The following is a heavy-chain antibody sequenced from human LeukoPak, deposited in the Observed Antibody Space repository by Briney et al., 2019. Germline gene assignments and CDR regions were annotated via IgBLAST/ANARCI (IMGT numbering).Heavy chain of an antibody. CDR1: GFTFSDYY. J-gene: IGHJ4*02. V-gene: IGHV3-11*05. Sequence: PGGSLRLSCAASGFTFSDYYMSWIRQAPGKGLEWVSHISTTSTYTNYADSVKGRFTISRDNAKSSLYLQMNSLRAEDTAVYYCAKVPIAAAGYYFDYWGQGTLVTVSS. CDR3: AKVPIAAAGYYFDY. CDR2: ISTTSTYT. D-gene: IGHD6-13*01.